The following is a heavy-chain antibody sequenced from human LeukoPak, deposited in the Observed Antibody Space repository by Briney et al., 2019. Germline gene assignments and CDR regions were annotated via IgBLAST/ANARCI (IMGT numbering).Heavy chain of an antibody. CDR3: AILGPVVVVPAAIGF. Sequence: PGRSLRLSCAASRFTFDDYAMHWVRQAPGKGLEWVSGISWNSGSIGYADSVKGRFTISRDNAKNSLYLQMNSLRAEDTALYYCAILGPVVVVPAAIGFWGQGTTVTVSS. D-gene: IGHD2-2*02. CDR2: ISWNSGSI. J-gene: IGHJ6*02. V-gene: IGHV3-9*01. CDR1: RFTFDDYA.